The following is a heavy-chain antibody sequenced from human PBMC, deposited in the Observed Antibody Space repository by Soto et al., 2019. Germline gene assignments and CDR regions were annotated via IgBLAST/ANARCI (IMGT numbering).Heavy chain of an antibody. CDR1: GFTFSSYA. CDR2: ISGSGST. J-gene: IGHJ4*02. V-gene: IGHV3-23*01. D-gene: IGHD3-16*02. CDR3: AKEKDYDYVWGSYRYTSDY. Sequence: LRLSCAASGFTFSSYAMSWVRQAPGKGLEWVSAISGSGSTFYADSVKGRFTISRDNSKNTLYLQMNSLRAEDTAVYYCAKEKDYDYVWGSYRYTSDYWGQGTLVTVSS.